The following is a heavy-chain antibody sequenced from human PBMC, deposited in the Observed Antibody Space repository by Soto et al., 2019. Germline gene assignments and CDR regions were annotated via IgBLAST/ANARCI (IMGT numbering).Heavy chain of an antibody. V-gene: IGHV1-69*06. J-gene: IGHJ4*02. CDR1: GGTFNSYG. CDR2: IIPLYGTV. D-gene: IGHD3-10*01. CDR3: ARVRVIRGVIPSHFGL. Sequence: QAHLAQSGAEVKKPGSSVTVSCKASGGTFNSYGISWVRQAPGQGLDWMGVIIPLYGTVNYAQKFQGRVSITADKSTSTAYMDLNILRSDDTAVYYCARVRVIRGVIPSHFGLWGQGTQVTVSS.